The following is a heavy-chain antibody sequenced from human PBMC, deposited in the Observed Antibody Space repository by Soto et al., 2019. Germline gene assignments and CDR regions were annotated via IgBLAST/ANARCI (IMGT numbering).Heavy chain of an antibody. CDR1: GGSISSYY. CDR2: IYYSGST. V-gene: IGHV4-59*01. Sequence: SETLSLTCTVSGGSISSYYWSWIRQPPGKGLEWIGYIYYSGSTNYNPSLKSRVTISVDTSKNQFSLKLSSVTAADTAVYYCARALLVTRVQPQKTQPMDVWGPGTTVTVSS. D-gene: IGHD1-1*01. J-gene: IGHJ6*02. CDR3: ARALLVTRVQPQKTQPMDV.